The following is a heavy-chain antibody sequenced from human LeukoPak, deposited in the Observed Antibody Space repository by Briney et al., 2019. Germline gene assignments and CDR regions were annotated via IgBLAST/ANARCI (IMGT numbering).Heavy chain of an antibody. CDR3: GRFTLARGVLLRPLDF. Sequence: PGGSLRLSCAASGFTFTSFGMNWVRQAPGKGLEWVSAISGDGDTTYYADSMKARFTISRDNSKNTVFLQINSLRAEDTAIYYCGRFTLARGVLLRPLDFWGQGTLVSVSS. CDR1: GFTFTSFG. D-gene: IGHD3-10*01. V-gene: IGHV3-23*01. CDR2: ISGDGDTT. J-gene: IGHJ4*02.